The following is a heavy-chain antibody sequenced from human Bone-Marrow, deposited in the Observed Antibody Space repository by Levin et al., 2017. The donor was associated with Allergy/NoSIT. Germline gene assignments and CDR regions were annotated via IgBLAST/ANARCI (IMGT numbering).Heavy chain of an antibody. CDR3: VRESSSSSHY. J-gene: IGHJ4*01. D-gene: IGHD6-6*01. CDR1: GGSISSSSYH. Sequence: TSETLSLTCTVSGGSISSSSYHWAWIRQPPGKGLEWIGSIYYSGTTYYNPSLKSRVTISVDTSKNQFSLQLSSVPAADTAVYYSVRESSSSSHYWGPATLVTVSS. CDR2: IYYSGTT. V-gene: IGHV4-39*07.